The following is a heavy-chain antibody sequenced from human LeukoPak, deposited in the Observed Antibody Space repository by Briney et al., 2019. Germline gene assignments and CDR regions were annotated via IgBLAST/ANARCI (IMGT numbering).Heavy chain of an antibody. CDR2: INPNSGGT. Sequence: ASVKVSCKASGYTFTGYYMHWVRQAPGQGLEWMGWINPNSGGTNYAQKFQGRVTMTRDTSISTAYMELSRLRSDDTAVYYCARVYSSGWYWGRWFDPWGQGTLVTVSS. V-gene: IGHV1-2*02. D-gene: IGHD6-19*01. CDR3: ARVYSSGWYWGRWFDP. J-gene: IGHJ5*02. CDR1: GYTFTGYY.